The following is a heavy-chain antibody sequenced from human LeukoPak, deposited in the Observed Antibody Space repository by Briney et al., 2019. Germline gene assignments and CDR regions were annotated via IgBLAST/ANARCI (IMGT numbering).Heavy chain of an antibody. CDR1: GYDFAGFY. Sequence: EASVRVSCKASGYDFAGFYLHCVRQVPGQGLEWMGRINPTTGGANFTQKFQGRVTLTRDTSTSTAYMELSGLRSDDTAVYYWAGPIDHNSWGQGALVTVSS. D-gene: IGHD1-14*01. V-gene: IGHV1-2*06. CDR3: AGPIDHNS. CDR2: INPTTGGA. J-gene: IGHJ4*02.